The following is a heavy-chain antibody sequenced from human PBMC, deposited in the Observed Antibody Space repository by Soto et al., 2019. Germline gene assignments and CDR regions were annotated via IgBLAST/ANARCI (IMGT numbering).Heavy chain of an antibody. V-gene: IGHV3-23*01. CDR1: GFVFNDYA. Sequence: GSLGLSFATSGFVFNDYAISWVRPSPGKGVEWVSGISASGGRTYYADSVKGRLSVSRDNSNNTVFLQINRLRDEDTAMYYCARGSSTTPTSYGYLAYWGQGTLVTVSS. CDR2: ISASGGRT. CDR3: ARGSSTTPTSYGYLAY. D-gene: IGHD4-17*01. J-gene: IGHJ4*02.